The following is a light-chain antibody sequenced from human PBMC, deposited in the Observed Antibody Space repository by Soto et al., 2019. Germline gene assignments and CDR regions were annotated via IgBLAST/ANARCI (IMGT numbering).Light chain of an antibody. CDR1: QSINRW. CDR2: DAS. J-gene: IGKJ2*01. CDR3: QQYNSYLYT. V-gene: IGKV1-5*01. Sequence: DIQMTQSPSTLSASVGDRVTITCRASQSINRWFAWYQQKPGKAPKLLITDASSWDSGVPSRFSGSGSGTEFTLTLSGLQPDDSATYYGQQYNSYLYTFGQGTKLEIK.